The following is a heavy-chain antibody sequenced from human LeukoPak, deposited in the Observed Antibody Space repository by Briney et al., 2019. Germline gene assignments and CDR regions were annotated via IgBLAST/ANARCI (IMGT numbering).Heavy chain of an antibody. Sequence: GGSLRLSCAASGFTFSGFSMSWVRQSPTKGLEWVANIKQDGSERYYVDSVKGRFTISRDNAKNSLSLQMNNLRDEDTAVYYCARAGSHWHYVYWGQGTVVTVSS. CDR3: ARAGSHWHYVY. CDR2: IKQDGSER. J-gene: IGHJ4*02. D-gene: IGHD3-10*01. CDR1: GFTFSGFS. V-gene: IGHV3-7*01.